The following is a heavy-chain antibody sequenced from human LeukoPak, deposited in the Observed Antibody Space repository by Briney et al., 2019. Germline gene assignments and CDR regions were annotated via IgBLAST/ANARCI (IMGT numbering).Heavy chain of an antibody. V-gene: IGHV3-53*04. CDR2: IYSDDRT. D-gene: IGHD2-8*01. J-gene: IGHJ3*02. CDR1: GFTASSNY. CDR3: AREVMAKRRAFDI. Sequence: GGSLRLSCAVPGFTASSNYMGWVRQAPGKGLEWVSVIYSDDRTYYADSVKGRFTISRHTSKKTLYLQMNSLRAEDTAVYYCAREVMAKRRAFDIWGQGTVVTVSS.